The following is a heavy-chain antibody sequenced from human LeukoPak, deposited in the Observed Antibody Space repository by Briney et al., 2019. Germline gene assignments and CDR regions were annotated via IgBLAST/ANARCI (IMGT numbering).Heavy chain of an antibody. V-gene: IGHV3-30*02. Sequence: GGSLRLSCAASGFTFSCYGMHWVRQAPGKGLEWVAFIRCDGSNKYYADSVKGRFTISRDNAKNSVYLQMNSLRVEDTAVYYCARGLLWLFGGQGTLVTVSS. CDR1: GFTFSCYG. D-gene: IGHD3-10*01. CDR2: IRCDGSNK. J-gene: IGHJ4*02. CDR3: ARGLLWLF.